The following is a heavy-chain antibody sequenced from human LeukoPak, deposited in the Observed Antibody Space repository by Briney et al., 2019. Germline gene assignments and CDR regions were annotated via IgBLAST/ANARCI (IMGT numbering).Heavy chain of an antibody. CDR1: GYTFTSYG. Sequence: GASVKVSCKASGYTFTSYGISWVRQAPGQGLEWMGWINPNSGGTNYAQKFQGRVTMTRDTSISTAYMELSRLRSDDTAVYYCAKWWGDYYYYYGMDVWGQGTTVTVSS. CDR2: INPNSGGT. J-gene: IGHJ6*02. CDR3: AKWWGDYYYYYGMDV. D-gene: IGHD2-15*01. V-gene: IGHV1-2*02.